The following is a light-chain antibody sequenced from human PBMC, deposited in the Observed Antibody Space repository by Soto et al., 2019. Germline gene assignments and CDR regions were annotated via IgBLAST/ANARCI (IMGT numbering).Light chain of an antibody. CDR1: QGISSY. CDR2: AAS. V-gene: IGKV1-8*01. Sequence: AIRMTQSPSSLSASTVDRFTITFLAGQGISSYLAWYQQKPGKAPKLLIYAASRLQAGVPLRFSGSGSGTDFTLTISDLQPEDFATYYCQQLNSFPLTFGQGTRLEIK. CDR3: QQLNSFPLT. J-gene: IGKJ5*01.